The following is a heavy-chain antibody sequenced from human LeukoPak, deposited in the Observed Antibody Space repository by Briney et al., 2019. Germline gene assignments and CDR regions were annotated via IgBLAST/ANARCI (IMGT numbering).Heavy chain of an antibody. CDR3: ARDFSWTFDF. J-gene: IGHJ4*02. CDR1: GFTFSTNG. D-gene: IGHD3/OR15-3a*01. V-gene: IGHV3-30*03. Sequence: GGSLRLSCAASGFTFSTNGMHWVRQTPGKGLEWVSLITYDGLKTSYADSVKGRFTISRDKSTNTLYLQMNSLRVEDTAVYYCARDFSWTFDFWGQGTLVTVSS. CDR2: ITYDGLKT.